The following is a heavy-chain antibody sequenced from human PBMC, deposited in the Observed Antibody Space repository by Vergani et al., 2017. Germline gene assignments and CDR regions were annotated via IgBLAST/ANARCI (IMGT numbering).Heavy chain of an antibody. D-gene: IGHD2-8*01. CDR2: IGSSGTYI. CDR3: ARDCTSGGCPDNYGMDV. J-gene: IGHJ6*02. CDR1: VFTFSDFS. V-gene: IGHV3-21*06. Sequence: VQLVESGGGLVKPGGSLRLSCAASVFTFSDFSMSWVRQAPGKGLEWVAFIGSSGTYINYADSVKGRFIISGDNTNNSLFLQLRSLRAEDAAVYYCARDCTSGGCPDNYGMDVWGQGATVTVSS.